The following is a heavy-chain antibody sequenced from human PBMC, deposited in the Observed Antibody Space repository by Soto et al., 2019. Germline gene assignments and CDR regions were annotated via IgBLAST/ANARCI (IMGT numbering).Heavy chain of an antibody. D-gene: IGHD3-10*01. V-gene: IGHV1-2*02. CDR2: INPYSGGA. Sequence: ASVKFSCKASGYTFTGYFMHWVRQAPGQGLECMGWINPYSGGADYAQSFQGRVTMTRXTXXSXXXMXLXXLRFDDTAVYYCARVIRGAYYNSHIDPWAQGTLVTVSS. J-gene: IGHJ5*02. CDR1: GYTFTGYF. CDR3: ARVIRGAYYNSHIDP.